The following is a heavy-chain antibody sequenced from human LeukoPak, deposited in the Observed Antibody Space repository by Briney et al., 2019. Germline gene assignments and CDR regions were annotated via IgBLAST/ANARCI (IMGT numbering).Heavy chain of an antibody. V-gene: IGHV3-21*01. D-gene: IGHD2-2*01. Sequence: GGSLRLSCAASGFTFSSYSMNWVRQAPGKGLEWVSSISSSSSYIYYADSVKGQFTISRDNAKNSLYLQMNSLRAEDTAVYYCASSDQLLSDAFDIWGQGTMVTVSS. CDR3: ASSDQLLSDAFDI. J-gene: IGHJ3*02. CDR1: GFTFSSYS. CDR2: ISSSSSYI.